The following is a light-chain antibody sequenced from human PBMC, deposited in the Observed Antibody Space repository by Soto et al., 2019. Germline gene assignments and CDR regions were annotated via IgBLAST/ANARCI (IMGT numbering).Light chain of an antibody. CDR3: CSYAGSSTFYV. Sequence: QSVLTQPASVSGSPGQSITISCTGTSSDVGSYKLVSWYQQHPGKAPKLMIYEGSKRPSGVSNRFSGSKSGNTASLTISGLQAEDEADYYCCSYAGSSTFYVFGTGTKVNRP. J-gene: IGLJ1*01. CDR1: SSDVGSYKL. V-gene: IGLV2-23*01. CDR2: EGS.